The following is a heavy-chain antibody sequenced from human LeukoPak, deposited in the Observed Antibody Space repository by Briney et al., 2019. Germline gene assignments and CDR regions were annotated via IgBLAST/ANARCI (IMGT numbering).Heavy chain of an antibody. D-gene: IGHD3-3*01. V-gene: IGHV3-30*03. CDR1: GFTFSSYG. Sequence: GGSLRLSCAASGFTFSSYGMHWVRQAPGKGLEWVAVISYDGSNKYYADSVKGRFTISRDNSKNTLYLQMNSLRAEDTAVYYCAREYDFWSGYYPPRPWGQGTMVTVSS. CDR2: ISYDGSNK. CDR3: AREYDFWSGYYPPRP. J-gene: IGHJ3*01.